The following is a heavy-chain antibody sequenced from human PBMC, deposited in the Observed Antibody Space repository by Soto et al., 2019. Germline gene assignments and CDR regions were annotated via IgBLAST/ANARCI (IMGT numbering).Heavy chain of an antibody. D-gene: IGHD5-18*01. V-gene: IGHV1-18*01. CDR1: GYTFTSYG. Sequence: GASVKVSCKASGYTFTSYGISWVRQAPGQGLEWMGWISAYNGNTNYAQKLQGRVTMTTDTSTSTAYMELRSLRSDDTAVYYCARISPNTWIQLWSQSPDFDYWGQGTLVTVSS. CDR3: ARISPNTWIQLWSQSPDFDY. J-gene: IGHJ4*02. CDR2: ISAYNGNT.